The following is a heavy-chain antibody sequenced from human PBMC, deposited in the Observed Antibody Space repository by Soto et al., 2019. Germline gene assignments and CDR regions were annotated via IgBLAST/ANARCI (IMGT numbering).Heavy chain of an antibody. D-gene: IGHD4-17*01. V-gene: IGHV4-30-2*01. Sequence: PSETLSLTCAVSGGSISSGGYSWSWIRQPPGKGLEWIGYIYHSGSTYYNPSLKSRVTISVDRSKNQFSLKLSSVTAADTAVYYCARDPGADYGGKWFDPWGQGTLVTRLL. CDR2: IYHSGST. CDR3: ARDPGADYGGKWFDP. CDR1: GGSISSGGYS. J-gene: IGHJ5*02.